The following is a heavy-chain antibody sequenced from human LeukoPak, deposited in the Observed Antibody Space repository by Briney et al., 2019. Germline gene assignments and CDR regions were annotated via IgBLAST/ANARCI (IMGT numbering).Heavy chain of an antibody. J-gene: IGHJ4*02. Sequence: PSETLSLTCTVSGGSISSHYWSWIRQPPGKGLGWIGYIYYSGSTNYNPSLKSRVTLSVDTSKNQFSLKLISVTAADTAVYYCARGPYYYDSSGYFPGYYFDYWGQGTLVTVSS. CDR2: IYYSGST. CDR1: GGSISSHY. CDR3: ARGPYYYDSSGYFPGYYFDY. V-gene: IGHV4-59*11. D-gene: IGHD3-22*01.